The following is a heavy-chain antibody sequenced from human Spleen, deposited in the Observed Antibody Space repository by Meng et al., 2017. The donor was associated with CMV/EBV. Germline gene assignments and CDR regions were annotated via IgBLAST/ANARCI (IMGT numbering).Heavy chain of an antibody. V-gene: IGHV3-49*04. CDR3: ARDGLGVPAAYAFDD. J-gene: IGHJ4*02. CDR1: GFRFDDYG. Sequence: GESLKISCAASGFRFDDYGMSWVRQAPGKGLEWVGFIRTKAYGGITDYAASVRGRFTISRDESRSIVYLQMNSLRIEDTAIYYCARDGLGVPAAYAFDDWSQGTLVTVSS. CDR2: IRTKAYGGIT. D-gene: IGHD6-25*01.